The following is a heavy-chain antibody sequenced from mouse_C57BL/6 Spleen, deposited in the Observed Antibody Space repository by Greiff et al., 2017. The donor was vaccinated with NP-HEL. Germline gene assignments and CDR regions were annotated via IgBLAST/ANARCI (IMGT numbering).Heavy chain of an antibody. CDR3: ARAGIYWYFDG. CDR2: INPGNGGT. Sequence: QVQLQQSGAELVRPGTSVKLSCKASGYTFTNYLMEWVKQRPGQGLEWIGVINPGNGGTKYNEKFKGKATLTADKSSSTAYMQLSSLTSEDSAVYFSARAGIYWYFDGWGTGTTVTVSS. J-gene: IGHJ1*03. V-gene: IGHV1-54*01. CDR1: GYTFTNYL.